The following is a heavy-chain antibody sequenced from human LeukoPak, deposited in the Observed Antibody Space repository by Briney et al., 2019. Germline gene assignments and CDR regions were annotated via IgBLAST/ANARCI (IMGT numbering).Heavy chain of an antibody. CDR2: IYYSGST. CDR3: ARTVRNGPNWFDP. V-gene: IGHV4-39*07. D-gene: IGHD1-1*01. J-gene: IGHJ5*02. CDR1: GGSISSTSYY. Sequence: SETLSLTCVVSGGSISSTSYYWGWLRQPPGKGLEWIGSIYYSGSTYYSPSLKSRVTISVDTSKNQFSLKLSSVTAADTAVYYCARTVRNGPNWFDPWGQGTLVTVSS.